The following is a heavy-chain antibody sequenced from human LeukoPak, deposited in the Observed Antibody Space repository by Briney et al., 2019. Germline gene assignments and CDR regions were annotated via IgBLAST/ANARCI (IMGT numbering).Heavy chain of an antibody. Sequence: PSQTLSLTCTVSGGSISTGDFYWSWIRQPPGKGLEWIGYIYYTGSTYYSPSLKSRVTISLETSKNQFSLKLNSVTASDTAVYYCAPYEGGYWGQGTLVTVSS. V-gene: IGHV4-30-4*08. CDR3: APYEGGY. CDR2: IYYTGST. CDR1: GGSISTGDFY. J-gene: IGHJ4*02. D-gene: IGHD3-22*01.